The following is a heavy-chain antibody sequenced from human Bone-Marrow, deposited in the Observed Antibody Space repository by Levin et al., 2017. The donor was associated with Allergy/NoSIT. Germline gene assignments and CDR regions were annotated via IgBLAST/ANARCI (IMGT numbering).Heavy chain of an antibody. J-gene: IGHJ1*01. V-gene: IGHV3-48*01. CDR2: ISPSSGTI. D-gene: IGHD3-9*01. Sequence: GGSLRLSCAMSGFSFSTYTMNWVRQAPGKGLEWISYISPSSGTIHYADSVKGRFTISRDNAKSSLYLQMNSLRADDTAVYYCASPMHYFDGGLYYREYFQHWGQGTLVTVSS. CDR1: GFSFSTYT. CDR3: ASPMHYFDGGLYYREYFQH.